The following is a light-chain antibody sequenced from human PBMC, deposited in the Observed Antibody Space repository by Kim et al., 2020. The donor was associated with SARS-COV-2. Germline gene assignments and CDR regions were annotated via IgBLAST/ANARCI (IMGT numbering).Light chain of an antibody. CDR1: SSDVGSYNL. CDR2: EVS. V-gene: IGLV2-23*02. J-gene: IGLJ3*02. CDR3: CSYAGSSTFV. Sequence: QSVVTQPASVSGSPGQSITFSCTGTSSDVGSYNLVSWYQQHPGKAPKLMIYEVSKRPSGVSNRFSGSKSGNTASLTISGLQAEDEADDYCCSYAGSSTFVFGGGTQLTVL.